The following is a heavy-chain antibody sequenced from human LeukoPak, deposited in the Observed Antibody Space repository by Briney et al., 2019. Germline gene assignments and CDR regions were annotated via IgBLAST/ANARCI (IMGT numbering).Heavy chain of an antibody. Sequence: ASVKVSCKASGGTFSSYTISWVRQAPGQGLEWMGGIIPIFGTANYAQKFQGRVTITADESTSTAHMELSSLRPEDTAVYYCARDRRHGDYDEYWGQGTLVTVSS. CDR1: GGTFSSYT. CDR2: IIPIFGTA. J-gene: IGHJ4*02. D-gene: IGHD4-17*01. V-gene: IGHV1-69*13. CDR3: ARDRRHGDYDEY.